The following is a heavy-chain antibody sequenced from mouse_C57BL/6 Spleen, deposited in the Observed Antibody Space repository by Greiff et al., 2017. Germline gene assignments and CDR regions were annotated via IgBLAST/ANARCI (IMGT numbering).Heavy chain of an antibody. CDR3: ARVTTVVAPMDY. D-gene: IGHD1-1*01. J-gene: IGHJ4*01. CDR2: IDPETGGT. Sequence: QVQLQQSGAELVRPGASVTLSCKASGYTFTDYEMHWVKQTPVHGLEWIGAIDPETGGTAYNQKFKGKATLTVNKSSSTAYMELRSLTSEDSAVYYCARVTTVVAPMDYWGQGTSVTVAS. V-gene: IGHV1-15*01. CDR1: GYTFTDYE.